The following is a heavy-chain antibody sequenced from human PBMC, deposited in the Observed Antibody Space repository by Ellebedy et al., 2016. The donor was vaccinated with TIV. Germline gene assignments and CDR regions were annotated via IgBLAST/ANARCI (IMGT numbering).Heavy chain of an antibody. V-gene: IGHV3-21*01. CDR1: GFTFSSYS. CDR2: ISSSSSYI. D-gene: IGHD5-18*01. J-gene: IGHJ4*02. CDR3: ARDSGYSYGLSFDY. Sequence: GESLKISCAASGFTFSSYSMNWVRQAPGKGLEWVSSISSSSSYIYYADSVKGRFTISRDNAKNSLYLQMNSLRAEDTAVYYCARDSGYSYGLSFDYWGQGTLVTVSS.